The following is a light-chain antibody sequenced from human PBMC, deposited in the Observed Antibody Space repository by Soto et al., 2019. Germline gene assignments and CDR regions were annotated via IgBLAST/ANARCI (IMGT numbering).Light chain of an antibody. CDR1: KSVSSN. CDR3: QRGDT. J-gene: IGKJ5*01. CDR2: DAS. V-gene: IGKV3-11*01. Sequence: EIVLTQSPATLSLSPGERATLSCRASKSVSSNLDWYQQKPGQAPRLLIYDASNRATGIPARFSGSGSGTDFTLTISRLEPEDFAVYYCQRGDTFGQGTRLEMK.